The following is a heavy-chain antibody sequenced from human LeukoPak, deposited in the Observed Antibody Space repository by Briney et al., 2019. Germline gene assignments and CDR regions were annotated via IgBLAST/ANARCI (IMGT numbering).Heavy chain of an antibody. CDR1: GGSISRYH. D-gene: IGHD1/OR15-1a*01. J-gene: IGHJ6*03. CDR2: FYYNGST. V-gene: IGHV4-59*12. CDR3: ARTPTTNYYYYYMDV. Sequence: SETLSLTCTVSGGSISRYHWSWIRQPPGKGLEWIGSFYYNGSTNYNPSLKSRVTMSVDTSKKRFSLKLSSVTAADTAVYYCARTPTTNYYYYYMDVWGKGTTVTISS.